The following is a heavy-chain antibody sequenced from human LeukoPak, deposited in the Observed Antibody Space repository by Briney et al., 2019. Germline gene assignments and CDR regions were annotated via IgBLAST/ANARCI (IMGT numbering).Heavy chain of an antibody. D-gene: IGHD3-22*01. V-gene: IGHV3-11*01. CDR2: MSNSGSTI. Sequence: GGSLRLSCAASGFSFSDYYMSWIRQAPGKGLEWVSYMSNSGSTIYYADSVKGRFTISRDNSKNTLYLQMNSLRAEDTAVYYCAKVGGPMIVVVNYFDYWGQGTLVTVSS. J-gene: IGHJ4*02. CDR1: GFSFSDYY. CDR3: AKVGGPMIVVVNYFDY.